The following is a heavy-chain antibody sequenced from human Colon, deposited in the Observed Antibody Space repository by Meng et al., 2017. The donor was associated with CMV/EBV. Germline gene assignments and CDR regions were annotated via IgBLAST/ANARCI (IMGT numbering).Heavy chain of an antibody. CDR3: ARADGYGIASAGHH. J-gene: IGHJ5*02. CDR1: GFTFSSYA. D-gene: IGHD6-13*01. CDR2: IYTDGST. Sequence: GGSLRLSCAASGFTFSSYAMSWVRQAPGKGLEWVSVIYTDGSTHYADSVEGRFTISRDNSKNTLDLQMNNLRAEDTAVYYCARADGYGIASAGHHWGRGTLVTVSS. V-gene: IGHV3-66*01.